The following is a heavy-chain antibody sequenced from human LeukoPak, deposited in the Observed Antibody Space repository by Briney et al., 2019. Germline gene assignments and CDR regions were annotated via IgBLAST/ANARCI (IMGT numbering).Heavy chain of an antibody. V-gene: IGHV4-30-2*01. CDR2: IYHSGST. D-gene: IGHD6-19*01. CDR1: GGSISSGGYS. J-gene: IGHJ5*02. Sequence: SETLSLTCAVSGGSISSGGYSWSWIRQPPGKGLERIGYIYHSGSTYYNPSLKSRVTISVDRSKNQFSLKLSSVTAADTAVYYCARASQWLGSRWFDPWGQGTLVTVSS. CDR3: ARASQWLGSRWFDP.